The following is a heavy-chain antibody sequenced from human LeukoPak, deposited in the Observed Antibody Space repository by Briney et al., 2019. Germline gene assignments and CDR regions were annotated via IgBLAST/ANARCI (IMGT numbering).Heavy chain of an antibody. J-gene: IGHJ4*02. D-gene: IGHD1-1*01. Sequence: SETLSLTCTVSGGSISSSSYYWGWIRQPPGKGLEWIGSIYYSGSTYYNPSLKSRVTMSVDTSKNQFSLKLSSVTAVDTAVYYCAREGYAGWDFDYWGQGTLVTVSS. CDR3: AREGYAGWDFDY. CDR1: GGSISSSSYY. CDR2: IYYSGST. V-gene: IGHV4-39*07.